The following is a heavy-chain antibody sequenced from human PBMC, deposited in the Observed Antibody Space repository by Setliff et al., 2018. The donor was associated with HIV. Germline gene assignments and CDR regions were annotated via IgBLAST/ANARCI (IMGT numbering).Heavy chain of an antibody. D-gene: IGHD6-19*01. V-gene: IGHV3-23*01. CDR3: AKDPTTGAVAVYYFDY. Sequence: LRLSCAASGFTFSSYAMSWVRQAPGKGLEWVSAISGSGGSTYYADSVKGRFTISRDNSKNTLYLQMNSLRAEDTAVYYCAKDPTTGAVAVYYFDYWGQGTLVTVSS. CDR2: ISGSGGST. CDR1: GFTFSSYA. J-gene: IGHJ4*02.